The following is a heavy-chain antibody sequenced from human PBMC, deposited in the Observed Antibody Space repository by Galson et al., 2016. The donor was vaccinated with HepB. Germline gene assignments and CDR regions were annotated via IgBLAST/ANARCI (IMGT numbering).Heavy chain of an antibody. CDR1: GYTFTNYG. Sequence: SVKVSCKASGYTFTNYGITWVRQAPGQGLEWMGWISAYNGLTNYAQNLQGRVTMTTDTYTSTAYMELRSLRSDDTAVYYCARASRYYYHSSDDAFDVWGQGTMVTVSS. D-gene: IGHD3-22*01. CDR2: ISAYNGLT. J-gene: IGHJ3*01. CDR3: ARASRYYYHSSDDAFDV. V-gene: IGHV1-18*01.